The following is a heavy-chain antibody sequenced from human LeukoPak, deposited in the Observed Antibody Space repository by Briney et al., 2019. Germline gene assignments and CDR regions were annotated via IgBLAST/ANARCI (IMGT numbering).Heavy chain of an antibody. J-gene: IGHJ5*02. Sequence: SETLSLTCTVSGGSISSHYWSWVRQPPGKGLEWVGYIYYSGSTNYNPSLKSRVTISVDTSKNQFSLKLSSVTAADTAVYYCARAPIYYDILTGYYPFDPWGQGTLVTVSS. CDR2: IYYSGST. V-gene: IGHV4-59*11. CDR3: ARAPIYYDILTGYYPFDP. D-gene: IGHD3-9*01. CDR1: GGSISSHY.